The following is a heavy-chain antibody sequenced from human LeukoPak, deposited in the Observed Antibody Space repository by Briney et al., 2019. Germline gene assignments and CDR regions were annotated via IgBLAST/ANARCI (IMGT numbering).Heavy chain of an antibody. J-gene: IGHJ3*02. D-gene: IGHD3-22*01. Sequence: PSETLFLTCTVSGGSISSGSYYWSWIRQPAGKGLEWIGRIYTSGSTNYNPSLKSRVTISVDTSKNQFSLKLSSVTAADTAVYYCARDMDSSGYEADAFDIWGQGTMVTVSS. CDR3: ARDMDSSGYEADAFDI. CDR1: GGSISSGSYY. V-gene: IGHV4-61*02. CDR2: IYTSGST.